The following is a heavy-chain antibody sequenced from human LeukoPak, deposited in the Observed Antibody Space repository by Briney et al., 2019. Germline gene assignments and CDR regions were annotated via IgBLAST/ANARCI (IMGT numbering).Heavy chain of an antibody. CDR1: GGSIISSCYY. CDR2: MYYSGST. V-gene: IGHV4-39*01. Sequence: SETLSPTHTVAGGSIISSCYYWAWIREPPWNGLQGFGSMYYSGSTQYNPSLQSRLTISVDSSRNQSSLRLTSVTAADTAVYYCARKGSSNWFDPWGQATLVTVPS. CDR3: ARKGSSNWFDP. D-gene: IGHD3-10*01. J-gene: IGHJ5*02.